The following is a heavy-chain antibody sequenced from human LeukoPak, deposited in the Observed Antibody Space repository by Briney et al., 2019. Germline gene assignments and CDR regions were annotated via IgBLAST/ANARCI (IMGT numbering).Heavy chain of an antibody. D-gene: IGHD4-11*01. V-gene: IGHV4-39*07. Sequence: PSETLSLTCTVSGGSISSSSYYWGWIRQPPGKGLEWIGSIYYRGSTYYNPSLKSRVTISLDTSRNQFSLKLNSVTAADTAVYYCAKGKWGLTTNNFDVWGQGTMVTVSS. CDR3: AKGKWGLTTNNFDV. CDR2: IYYRGST. CDR1: GGSISSSSYY. J-gene: IGHJ3*01.